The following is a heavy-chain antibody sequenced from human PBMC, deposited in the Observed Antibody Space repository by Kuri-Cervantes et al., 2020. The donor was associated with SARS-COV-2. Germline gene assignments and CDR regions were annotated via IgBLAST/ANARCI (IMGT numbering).Heavy chain of an antibody. CDR2: VTPFNGNT. D-gene: IGHD4/OR15-4a*01. CDR1: GDSFTYRF. V-gene: IGHV1-45*02. Sequence: SVKVSCKASGDSFTYRFLHWVRQAPGQAPEWMGWVTPFNGNTKYAQKFRDRLTITRDRPMNTAYMELSSLRYEDTAMYYCARSGPGAISREDGALDIWGQGTMVTVSS. CDR3: ARSGPGAISREDGALDI. J-gene: IGHJ3*02.